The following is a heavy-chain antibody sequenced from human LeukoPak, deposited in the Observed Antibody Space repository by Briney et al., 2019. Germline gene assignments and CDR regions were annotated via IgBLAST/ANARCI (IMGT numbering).Heavy chain of an antibody. Sequence: AGGSLRLSCAASGFTFSDYYMNWIRQAPGKGLEWVSYISSSGSTIYYADSVKGRFTISRDNAKNSLYLQMNSLRAEDTAVYYCARVRMTTVTVYYFDYWGQGTLVTVSS. CDR2: ISSSGSTI. V-gene: IGHV3-11*04. CDR1: GFTFSDYY. D-gene: IGHD4-17*01. J-gene: IGHJ4*02. CDR3: ARVRMTTVTVYYFDY.